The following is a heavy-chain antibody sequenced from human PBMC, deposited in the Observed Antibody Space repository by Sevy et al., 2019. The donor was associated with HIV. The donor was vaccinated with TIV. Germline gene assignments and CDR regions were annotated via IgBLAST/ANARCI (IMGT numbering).Heavy chain of an antibody. D-gene: IGHD3-10*01. V-gene: IGHV3-21*01. CDR1: GFTFSNYF. Sequence: GGSLRLSCAASGFTFSNYFMNWVRQAPGKGLEWVSSISRGSSYIFYADSLKGRFTISRDNAKNSLYLHINSLRAEDTAVYYCARGDYYGSLYYFDYWGPGTLVTVSS. CDR2: ISRGSSYI. J-gene: IGHJ4*02. CDR3: ARGDYYGSLYYFDY.